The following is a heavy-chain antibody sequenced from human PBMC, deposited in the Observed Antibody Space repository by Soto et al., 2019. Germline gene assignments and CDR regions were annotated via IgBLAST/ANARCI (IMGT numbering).Heavy chain of an antibody. Sequence: GGSLRLSCAASGFTFSSYGMHWVRQAPGKGLEWVAVISYDGSNKYYADSVKGRFTISRDNSKNTLYLQMNSLRAEDTAVYYCEKDRAGNYYYYGMDVWGQGTTVTVSS. V-gene: IGHV3-30*18. D-gene: IGHD6-13*01. J-gene: IGHJ6*02. CDR2: ISYDGSNK. CDR1: GFTFSSYG. CDR3: EKDRAGNYYYYGMDV.